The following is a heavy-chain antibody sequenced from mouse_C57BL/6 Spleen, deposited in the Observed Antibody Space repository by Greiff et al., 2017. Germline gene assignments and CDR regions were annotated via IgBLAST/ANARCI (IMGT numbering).Heavy chain of an antibody. J-gene: IGHJ1*03. V-gene: IGHV6-3*01. Sequence: EVKLLESGGGLVQPGGSMKLSCVASGFTFSNYWMNWVSQSPEKGLEWVAQIRLRSDNYATHYAESVKGRFTISRDDSKSSVYLQRNNLRAEDTGIYYCTRRSRYFDVWGTGTTVTVSS. CDR3: TRRSRYFDV. CDR1: GFTFSNYW. CDR2: IRLRSDNYAT.